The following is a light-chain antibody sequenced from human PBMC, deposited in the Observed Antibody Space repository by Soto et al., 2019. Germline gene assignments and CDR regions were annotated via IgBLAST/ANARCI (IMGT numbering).Light chain of an antibody. CDR3: QQFDAYSST. Sequence: DIQMTQTPSTLSASVGDRVTITCRARQSISNWLAWYQQKPGKAPKLLIYKASILENGVPSRFTGSGSETEFTLSINSLQPDDFATYYCQQFDAYSSTFGQGTQLEMK. CDR1: QSISNW. J-gene: IGKJ2*01. CDR2: KAS. V-gene: IGKV1-5*03.